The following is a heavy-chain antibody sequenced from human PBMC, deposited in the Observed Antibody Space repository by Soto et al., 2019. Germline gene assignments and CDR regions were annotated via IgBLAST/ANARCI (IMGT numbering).Heavy chain of an antibody. J-gene: IGHJ5*02. CDR3: ANVMILRFSEWSTLDDP. Sequence: GGSLRLSCAASGFTFSSYSMNWVRQAPGKGLEWVSYISSSSSTIYYADSVKGRFTISRDNAKNSLYLQMNSLRDEDTAVYYCANVMILRFSEWSTLDDPWGQGTLVTVSS. V-gene: IGHV3-48*02. D-gene: IGHD3-3*01. CDR1: GFTFSSYS. CDR2: ISSSSSTI.